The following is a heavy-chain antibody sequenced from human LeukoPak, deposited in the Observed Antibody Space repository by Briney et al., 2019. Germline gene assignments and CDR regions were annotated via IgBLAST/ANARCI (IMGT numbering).Heavy chain of an antibody. CDR3: ARDPYSGTYGDTYYYYMDV. D-gene: IGHD1-26*01. V-gene: IGHV3-21*01. Sequence: GGSLRLSCAASGFSFSSYNMNWVRQAPGKGLEWVSSITSSSTYTFYADSVKGRFTISRDNARNSLYLQMNSLRAEDTAVYYCARDPYSGTYGDTYYYYMDVWGKGTTV. CDR1: GFSFSSYN. CDR2: ITSSSTYT. J-gene: IGHJ6*03.